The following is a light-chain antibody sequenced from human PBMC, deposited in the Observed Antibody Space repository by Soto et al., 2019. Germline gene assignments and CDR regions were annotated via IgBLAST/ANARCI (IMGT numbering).Light chain of an antibody. Sequence: QSALTQPASVSGSPGQSITISCTATTSDVGDNHSASWYQQHPGKAPNLMIYDVTHRPSGISNRFSGSKSGNTASLTISGLQAEDEADYYCSSYTSSSTLYVFGSGTKLTVL. CDR2: DVT. V-gene: IGLV2-14*01. CDR3: SSYTSSSTLYV. CDR1: TSDVGDNHS. J-gene: IGLJ1*01.